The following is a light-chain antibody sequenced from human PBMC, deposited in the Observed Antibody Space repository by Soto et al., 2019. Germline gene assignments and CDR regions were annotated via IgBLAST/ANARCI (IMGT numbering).Light chain of an antibody. V-gene: IGLV4-69*01. J-gene: IGLJ2*01. CDR1: RGHSSYA. Sequence: QPVLTQSPSASASLGASVKLTCTLSRGHSSYAIAWHQQQPEKGPRYLMKLNSDGSHSKGDGIPDRFSGSSSGAERYLTISSLQSEDEADYYCKTWGTGIVVFGGGTKLPVL. CDR2: LNSDGSH. CDR3: KTWGTGIVV.